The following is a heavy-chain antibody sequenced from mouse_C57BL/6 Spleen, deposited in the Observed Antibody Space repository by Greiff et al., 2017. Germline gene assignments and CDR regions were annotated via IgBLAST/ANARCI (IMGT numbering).Heavy chain of an antibody. CDR2: INPSNGGT. D-gene: IGHD3-3*01. V-gene: IGHV1-53*01. CDR1: GYTFTSYW. CDR3: ARGRTARPIFDY. Sequence: QVQLQQSGTELVKPGASVKLSCKASGYTFTSYWMHWVKQRPGQGLEWIGNINPSNGGTKYNEKFKSKDTLTVDKSSSTAYMQLSSLTAEDSAVYYCARGRTARPIFDYWGQGTTRTVSS. J-gene: IGHJ2*01.